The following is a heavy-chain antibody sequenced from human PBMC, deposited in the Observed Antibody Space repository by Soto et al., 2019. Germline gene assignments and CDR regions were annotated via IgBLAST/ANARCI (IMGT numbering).Heavy chain of an antibody. Sequence: QVQLQESGPGLVQHSEPLSLTCSVSGGSISSDYWSWIRQPPGKGLEWIGYIFYTGSTNYNPSLKSRVTISVDTSKNQSSLNLRSVTAAYTAVYYCARALRGVVVVAAREMEVWGPGTMVTVSS. V-gene: IGHV4-59*01. J-gene: IGHJ6*02. CDR3: ARALRGVVVVAAREMEV. CDR2: IFYTGST. D-gene: IGHD2-15*01. CDR1: GGSISSDY.